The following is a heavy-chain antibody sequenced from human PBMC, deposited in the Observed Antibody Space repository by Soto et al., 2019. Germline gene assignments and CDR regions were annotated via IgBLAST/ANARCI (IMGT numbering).Heavy chain of an antibody. Sequence: VGSLRLSCAASGFTCSSYAMSWVRQATGKGLEWVSAISGSGGSTYYADSVKGRFTISRDNSKNTLYLQMNSLRAEDTAVYYCAKKADSSSWYRDYYYYYYMDVWGKGTTVTVSS. CDR1: GFTCSSYA. CDR3: AKKADSSSWYRDYYYYYYMDV. D-gene: IGHD6-13*01. V-gene: IGHV3-23*01. CDR2: ISGSGGST. J-gene: IGHJ6*03.